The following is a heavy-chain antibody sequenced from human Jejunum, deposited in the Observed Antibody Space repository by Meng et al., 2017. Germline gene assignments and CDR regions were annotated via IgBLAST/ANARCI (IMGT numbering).Heavy chain of an antibody. Sequence: QVQLVQSGAEVKKPGASVKVSCKTSCYTFPSFGISWVRQAPGQGLEWMGRISTYNGNTNYAQNLQGRVTLTTDTSTSSAYMELRSLRSDDTAVYYCARDGVSFTMIRGGRYWGQGTLVTVSS. D-gene: IGHD3-10*01. CDR2: ISTYNGNT. J-gene: IGHJ4*02. V-gene: IGHV1-18*01. CDR1: CYTFPSFG. CDR3: ARDGVSFTMIRGGRY.